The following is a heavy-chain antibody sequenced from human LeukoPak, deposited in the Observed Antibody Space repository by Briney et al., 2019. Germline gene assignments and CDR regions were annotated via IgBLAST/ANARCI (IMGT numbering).Heavy chain of an antibody. D-gene: IGHD6-19*01. V-gene: IGHV4-59*08. J-gene: IGHJ4*02. CDR3: ASRRSGWYYFDY. CDR1: GGSTSSYY. CDR2: IYDSGTT. Sequence: PSETLSLTCTVSGGSTSSYYWSWIRQPPGKGLEWIGYIYDSGTTNYNPSLKSRVTISVDTSKNQFSLTLSSVTAADTAVYYCASRRSGWYYFDYWGQGTLVTVSS.